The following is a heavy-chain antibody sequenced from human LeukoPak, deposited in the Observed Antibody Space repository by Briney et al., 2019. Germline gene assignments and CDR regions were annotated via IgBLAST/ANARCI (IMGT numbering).Heavy chain of an antibody. V-gene: IGHV3-21*01. Sequence: GRSLRLSCAASGFTFSSYSMNWVRQAPGKGLEWVSSISSSSSYIYYADSVKGRFTISRDNAKNSLYLQMNSLRAEDTAVYYCARAGSGSYLFDYWGQGTLVTVSS. J-gene: IGHJ4*02. D-gene: IGHD3-10*01. CDR3: ARAGSGSYLFDY. CDR1: GFTFSSYS. CDR2: ISSSSSYI.